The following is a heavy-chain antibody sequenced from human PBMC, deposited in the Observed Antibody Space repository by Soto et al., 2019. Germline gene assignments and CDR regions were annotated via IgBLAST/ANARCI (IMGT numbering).Heavy chain of an antibody. CDR1: GGSFSGYY. Sequence: SETLSLTCAVYGGSFSGYYWSWIRQPPGKGLEWIGEINHSGSTNYNPSLKSRVTISVDTSKNQFSLKLSSVTAADTAVYYCARVTRITMVRGAFDIWGQGTMVTVSS. CDR2: INHSGST. V-gene: IGHV4-34*01. CDR3: ARVTRITMVRGAFDI. J-gene: IGHJ3*02. D-gene: IGHD3-10*01.